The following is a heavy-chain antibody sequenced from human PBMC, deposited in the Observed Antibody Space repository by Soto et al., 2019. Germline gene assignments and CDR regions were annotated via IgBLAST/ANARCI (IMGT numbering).Heavy chain of an antibody. CDR3: ARVGYCTNGVCFAYFDY. CDR1: GGSISSGGYS. CDR2: IYHSGST. V-gene: IGHV4-30-2*01. J-gene: IGHJ4*02. D-gene: IGHD2-8*01. Sequence: QVQLKESGSGLLKPSQTLSLTCTVSGGSISSGGYSWSWIRQPPGKGLEWIGYIYHSGSTYYNPSLKSRVTVSIDRSKNQFSLELTSVTAADTAVYFCARVGYCTNGVCFAYFDYWGQGTLVTVSS.